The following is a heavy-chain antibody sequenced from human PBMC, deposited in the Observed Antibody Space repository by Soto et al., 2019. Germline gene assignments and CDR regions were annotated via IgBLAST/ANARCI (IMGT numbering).Heavy chain of an antibody. Sequence: GASVKVSCKASGGTFSSYAISWVRQAPGQGLEWVGGIVPIYRTADYAQKFQGRVSITADESARTTYLELSSLKSQDTAVYYCARDSGAKLSSSWGQGTLVTVSS. D-gene: IGHD6-13*01. J-gene: IGHJ4*02. CDR3: ARDSGAKLSSS. CDR1: GGTFSSYA. CDR2: IVPIYRTA. V-gene: IGHV1-69*13.